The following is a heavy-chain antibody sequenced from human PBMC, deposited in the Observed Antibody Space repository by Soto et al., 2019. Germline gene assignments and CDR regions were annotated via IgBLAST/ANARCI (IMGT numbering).Heavy chain of an antibody. V-gene: IGHV3-23*01. CDR3: AKGTPPAAPVWAIYFQH. CDR1: GFTFSSYA. D-gene: IGHD2-2*01. J-gene: IGHJ1*01. Sequence: GGSLRLSCAASGFTFSSYAMSWVRQAPGKGLEWVSAISGSGGSTYYADSVKGRFTISRDNSKNTLYLQMNSLRAEDTAVYYCAKGTPPAAPVWAIYFQHWGQGTLVIVSS. CDR2: ISGSGGST.